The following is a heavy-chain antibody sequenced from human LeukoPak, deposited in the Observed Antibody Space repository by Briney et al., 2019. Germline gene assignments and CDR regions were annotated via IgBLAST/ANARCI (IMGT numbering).Heavy chain of an antibody. CDR1: GYTFTSYD. D-gene: IGHD6-13*01. CDR3: ARGAKYGSRSGALYYGMDV. CDR2: MNPNSGNT. J-gene: IGHJ6*02. Sequence: ASVKVSCKASGYTFTSYDINWVRQATGQGLEWMGWMNPNSGNTGYAQKFQGRVTMTRNTSISTAYMELGSLRSEDTAVYYCARGAKYGSRSGALYYGMDVWGQGTTVTVSS. V-gene: IGHV1-8*01.